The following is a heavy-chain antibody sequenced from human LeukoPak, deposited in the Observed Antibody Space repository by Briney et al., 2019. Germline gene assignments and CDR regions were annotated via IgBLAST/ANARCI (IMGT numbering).Heavy chain of an antibody. J-gene: IGHJ3*02. CDR3: ARGLPWSSDDAFDI. D-gene: IGHD2-15*01. CDR2: ISSSGSTI. Sequence: GGSLRLSCAASGYTFSSYEMNWVRQAPGKGREWVSYISSSGSTIYYADSVKGRFTISRDNAKNSLYLQMNSLRAEDTAVYYCARGLPWSSDDAFDIWGQGTMVTVSS. CDR1: GYTFSSYE. V-gene: IGHV3-48*03.